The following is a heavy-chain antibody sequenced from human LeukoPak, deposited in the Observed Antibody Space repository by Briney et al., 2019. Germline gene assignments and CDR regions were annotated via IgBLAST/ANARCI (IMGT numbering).Heavy chain of an antibody. CDR1: GGTFSSYA. Sequence: SVKVSCKASGGTFSSYAISWVRQAPGQGLEWMGRIIPILGIANYAQKFQGRVTITADESTSTAYMELSSLRSEDTAVYYCARDLAYSNYYFDYWGQGTLVTVSS. J-gene: IGHJ4*02. V-gene: IGHV1-69*04. CDR2: IIPILGIA. D-gene: IGHD4-11*01. CDR3: ARDLAYSNYYFDY.